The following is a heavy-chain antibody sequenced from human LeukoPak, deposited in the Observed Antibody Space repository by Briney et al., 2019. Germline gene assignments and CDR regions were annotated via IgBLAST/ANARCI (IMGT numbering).Heavy chain of an antibody. J-gene: IGHJ3*02. CDR2: ISAYNGDT. D-gene: IGHD3-22*01. Sequence: ASVKVSCKASGYTFTSYGISWVRQAPGQGLEWMGWISAYNGDTNYGQKLQGRVTMTTDTSTSTAYMELRSLRSDDTAVYYCARGGPAPHRITLIVVASSTDAFDIWGQGTMVTVSS. CDR1: GYTFTSYG. CDR3: ARGGPAPHRITLIVVASSTDAFDI. V-gene: IGHV1-18*01.